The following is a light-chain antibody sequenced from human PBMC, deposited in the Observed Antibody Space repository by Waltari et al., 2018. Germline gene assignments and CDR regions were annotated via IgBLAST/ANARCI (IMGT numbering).Light chain of an antibody. J-gene: IGLJ2*01. CDR1: SGLNVGSYR. V-gene: IGLV5-45*01. CDR2: YHKDSKK. CDR3: LTWYNSAWV. Sequence: QAVLTQPTSLSASPGASARLTCTLRSGLNVGSYRIFCYQQKPGSPPRYLLKYHKDSKKNQGSGVPSRFSGSKDASANAGVLLISGLQSEDEADYYCLTWYNSAWVFGGWTRLTVL.